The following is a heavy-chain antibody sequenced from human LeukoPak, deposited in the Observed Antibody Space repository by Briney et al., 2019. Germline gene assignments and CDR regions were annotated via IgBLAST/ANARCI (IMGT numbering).Heavy chain of an antibody. CDR3: AKDPTDFDSSGQTYSDY. CDR1: GGSIDTYY. Sequence: SETLSLTCAVSGGSIDTYYWNWIRQPPGKGLEWIGYVFHTGSTNYNPSLKSRVTISVDTSKNQFSLKLSSVTAADTAVYYCAKDPTDFDSSGQTYSDYWGQGSLVTVSS. CDR2: VFHTGST. D-gene: IGHD3-22*01. J-gene: IGHJ4*02. V-gene: IGHV4-59*01.